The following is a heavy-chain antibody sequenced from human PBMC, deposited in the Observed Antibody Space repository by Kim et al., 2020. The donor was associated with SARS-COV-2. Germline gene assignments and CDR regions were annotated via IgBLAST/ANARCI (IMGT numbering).Heavy chain of an antibody. J-gene: IGHJ1*01. Sequence: SVKGRFTISRDNAKNTLYLQMNSLRPEDTAVYYCARAGDYDISGYYGFFHHWGKGALVTVSS. CDR3: ARAGDYDISGYYGFFHH. V-gene: IGHV3-74*01. D-gene: IGHD3-22*01.